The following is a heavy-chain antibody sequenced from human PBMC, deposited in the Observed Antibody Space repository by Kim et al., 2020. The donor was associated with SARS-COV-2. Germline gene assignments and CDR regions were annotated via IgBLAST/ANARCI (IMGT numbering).Heavy chain of an antibody. J-gene: IGHJ4*02. V-gene: IGHV4-34*01. D-gene: IGHD2-2*01. CDR1: GGSFSGYY. CDR2: INHSGST. CDR3: ARGRAYCSSTSCYNHFDY. Sequence: SETLSLTCAVYGGSFSGYYWSWIRQPPGKGLEWIGEINHSGSTNYNPSLKSRVTISVDTSKNQFSLKLSSVTAADTAVYYCARGRAYCSSTSCYNHFDYWGPGPLVTVSS.